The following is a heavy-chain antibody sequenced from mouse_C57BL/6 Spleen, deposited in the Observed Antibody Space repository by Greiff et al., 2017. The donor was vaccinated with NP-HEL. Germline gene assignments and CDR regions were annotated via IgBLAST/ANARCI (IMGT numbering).Heavy chain of an antibody. D-gene: IGHD2-3*01. CDR3: ARNDGYYREFAY. Sequence: VQLQQSGPELVKPGASVKISCKASGYAFSSSWMNWVKQRPGKGLEWIGRIYPGDGDTNYNGKFKGKATLTADKSSSTAYMQLSSLTSEDSAVYFCARNDGYYREFAYWGQGTLVTVSA. CDR2: IYPGDGDT. J-gene: IGHJ3*01. CDR1: GYAFSSSW. V-gene: IGHV1-82*01.